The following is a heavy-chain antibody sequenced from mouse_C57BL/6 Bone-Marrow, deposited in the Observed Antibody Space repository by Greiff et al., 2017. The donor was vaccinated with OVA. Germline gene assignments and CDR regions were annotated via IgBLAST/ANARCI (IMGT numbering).Heavy chain of an antibody. CDR1: GFNIKDDY. J-gene: IGHJ4*01. Sequence: EVQLQESGAELVRPGASVKLSCTASGFNIKDDYMHWVKQRPGQGLEWIGWIDPENGDTEYASKFQGKATITADTSSNTAYLQLRSLTSEDTAVYCCTTDAVVAGMDYWGQGTTVPVYS. CDR2: IDPENGDT. V-gene: IGHV14-4*01. CDR3: TTDAVVAGMDY. D-gene: IGHD1-1*01.